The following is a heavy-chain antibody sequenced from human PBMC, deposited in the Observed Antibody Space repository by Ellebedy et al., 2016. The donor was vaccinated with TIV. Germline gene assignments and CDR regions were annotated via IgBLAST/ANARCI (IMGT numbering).Heavy chain of an antibody. D-gene: IGHD3-22*01. CDR3: AHNLTGYDTSDSATPPLDY. CDR2: IYWDGDK. CDR1: GFSLSTSGVS. Sequence: SGPTLVKPTQTLTLTCTFSGFSLSTSGVSVAWIRQPPGKALEWPALIYWDGDKRYNPSLKSRLSITKDTSKNQVVLTITNMDPVDTATYYCAHNLTGYDTSDSATPPLDYWGQGTLVTVSS. J-gene: IGHJ4*02. V-gene: IGHV2-5*02.